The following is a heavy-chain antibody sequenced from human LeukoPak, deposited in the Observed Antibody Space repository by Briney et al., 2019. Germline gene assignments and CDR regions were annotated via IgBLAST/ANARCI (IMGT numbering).Heavy chain of an antibody. D-gene: IGHD6-13*01. CDR3: ARAVSSSSTVDY. V-gene: IGHV4-34*01. J-gene: IGHJ4*02. Sequence: SETLSLTCAVYGGSFSGYYWSWIRQPPGKGLEWIGEINHSGSTNYDPSLKSRVTISVDTSKNQFSLKRSSVTAADTAVYYCARAVSSSSTVDYWGQGTLVTVSS. CDR2: INHSGST. CDR1: GGSFSGYY.